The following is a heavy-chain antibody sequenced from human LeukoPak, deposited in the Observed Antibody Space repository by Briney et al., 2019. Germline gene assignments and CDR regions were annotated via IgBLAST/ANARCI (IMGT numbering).Heavy chain of an antibody. D-gene: IGHD4-17*01. CDR1: GFTFSSYW. CDR3: ARGYVDGDSHYYYYYGMDV. Sequence: GGSLRLSCAASGFTFSSYWMSWVRQAPGKGLEWVANIKQDGSEKYYVDSVKGRFTISRDNAKNSLYLQMNSLRAEDTAVYYCARGYVDGDSHYYYYYGMDVWGQGTTVTVSS. J-gene: IGHJ6*02. CDR2: IKQDGSEK. V-gene: IGHV3-7*01.